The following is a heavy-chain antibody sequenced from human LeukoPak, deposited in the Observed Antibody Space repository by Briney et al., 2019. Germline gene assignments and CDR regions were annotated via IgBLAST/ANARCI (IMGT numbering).Heavy chain of an antibody. J-gene: IGHJ4*02. CDR1: GHTFTSYA. CDR3: ARATGIAVAGLGFDY. D-gene: IGHD6-19*01. V-gene: IGHV1-3*01. Sequence: GASVKVSCKASGHTFTSYAMHWVRQAPGQRLEWMGWINAGNGNTKYSQKFQGRVTITRDTSASTAYMELSSLRSEDTAVYYCARATGIAVAGLGFDYWGQGTLVTVSS. CDR2: INAGNGNT.